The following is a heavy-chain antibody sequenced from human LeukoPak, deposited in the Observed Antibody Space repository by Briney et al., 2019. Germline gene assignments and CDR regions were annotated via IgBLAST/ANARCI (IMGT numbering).Heavy chain of an antibody. CDR3: ARRTAIYNMDV. V-gene: IGHV3-48*03. CDR2: ISSSGSTI. J-gene: IGHJ6*02. Sequence: PAGSLRLSCAASGFTFSSYEMNWVRQAPGKGLEWVSYISSSGSTIYYADSVKGRFTISRDNAKNSLFLLMNSLRAEDTAVYYCARRTAIYNMDVWGQGTTVTVSS. CDR1: GFTFSSYE. D-gene: IGHD3-3*01.